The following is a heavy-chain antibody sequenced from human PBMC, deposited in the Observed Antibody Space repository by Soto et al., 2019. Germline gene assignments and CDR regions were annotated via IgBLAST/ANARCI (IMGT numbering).Heavy chain of an antibody. J-gene: IGHJ5*02. V-gene: IGHV1-2*04. CDR2: INPNSGGT. CDR1: GYTFTGYY. Sequence: ASVKVSCKASGYTFTGYYMHWVRQAPGQGLEWMGWINPNSGGTNYAQKFQGWVTMTRDTSISTAYMELSRLRSGDTAVYYCARDGGGYCSSTSCLRDNWFDPWGQGTLVTVSS. CDR3: ARDGGGYCSSTSCLRDNWFDP. D-gene: IGHD2-2*01.